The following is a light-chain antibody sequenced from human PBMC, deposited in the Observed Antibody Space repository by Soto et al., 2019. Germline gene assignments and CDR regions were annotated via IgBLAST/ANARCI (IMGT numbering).Light chain of an antibody. CDR2: DAS. V-gene: IGKV3-11*01. CDR3: QQRSNWLT. Sequence: EIVLTQSPATLSLSPGERATLSCRASQSVSSYLAWYQQKPGQAPRLLIYDASNRATDIPARFSGSGSGTDFTITISSLEPEDFAVYYCQQRSNWLTFGGGTKVDIK. J-gene: IGKJ4*01. CDR1: QSVSSY.